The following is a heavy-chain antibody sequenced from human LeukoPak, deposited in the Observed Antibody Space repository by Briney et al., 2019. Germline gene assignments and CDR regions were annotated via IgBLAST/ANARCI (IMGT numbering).Heavy chain of an antibody. Sequence: GGSLRLSCAASGFTFSSYSMNWVRQAPGKGLEWVSSISSSSSYIYYADSVKGRFTISRDNAKNSLYLQMNSLRAEDTALYYCAEEMKYGSGSYIIDYWGQGTLVTVSS. CDR3: AEEMKYGSGSYIIDY. J-gene: IGHJ4*02. CDR1: GFTFSSYS. CDR2: ISSSSSYI. V-gene: IGHV3-21*04. D-gene: IGHD3-10*01.